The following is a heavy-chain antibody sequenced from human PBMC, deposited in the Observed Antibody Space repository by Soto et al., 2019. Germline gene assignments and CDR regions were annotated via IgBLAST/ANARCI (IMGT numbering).Heavy chain of an antibody. CDR2: ISAYNGNT. CDR1: GYTFTSYG. V-gene: IGHV1-18*01. CDR3: VRWAEYRLLYTPWGAARDDNYFDY. D-gene: IGHD2-2*02. Sequence: QVQLVQSGAEVKKPGASVKVSCKASGYTFTSYGISWVRQAPGQGLEWMGWISAYNGNTNYAQKLQGRVTMTTDTSTSTAYMEMRSPRSDDTAVYYCVRWAEYRLLYTPWGAARDDNYFDYWGQGTLVTVSS. J-gene: IGHJ4*02.